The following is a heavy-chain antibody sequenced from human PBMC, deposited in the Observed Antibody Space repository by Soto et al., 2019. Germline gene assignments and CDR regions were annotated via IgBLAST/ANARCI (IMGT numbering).Heavy chain of an antibody. V-gene: IGHV3-9*01. J-gene: IGHJ5*02. CDR3: AKDRSGYDYGGWFDP. D-gene: IGHD5-12*01. CDR1: GFTFDDYA. CDR2: ISWNSGSI. Sequence: GGSLRLSCAASGFTFDDYAMHWVRQAPGKGLEWVSGISWNSGSIGYADSVKGRFTISRDNAKNSLYLQMNSLRAEDTALYYCAKDRSGYDYGGWFDPWGQGTLVTVSS.